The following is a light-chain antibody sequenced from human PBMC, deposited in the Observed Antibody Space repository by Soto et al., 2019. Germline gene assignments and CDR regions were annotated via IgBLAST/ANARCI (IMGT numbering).Light chain of an antibody. CDR1: QSVSSSY. Sequence: EIVLTQSPATLSLSPGERATLSCRASQSVSSSYLAWYQQKPGQAPRLLIYGASTRATGIPARFSGSGSGTDFTLTISRLEPEDFAVYYCHQYVSSRTFGQGTKVDI. CDR2: GAS. V-gene: IGKV3-20*01. CDR3: HQYVSSRT. J-gene: IGKJ1*01.